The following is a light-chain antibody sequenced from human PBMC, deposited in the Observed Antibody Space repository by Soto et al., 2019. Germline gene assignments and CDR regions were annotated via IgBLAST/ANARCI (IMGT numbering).Light chain of an antibody. Sequence: EIVLTQSPDILSLSPGDRATLSCRASQSVTSDFFVWYQQKPGQAPRLLFYGASSRATGIPDRFSGSGSGTDFILTISRLEPEDFAVYYCQHYDNTPPSVTFGPGTKVDIK. CDR1: QSVTSDF. J-gene: IGKJ3*01. CDR3: QHYDNTPPSVT. CDR2: GAS. V-gene: IGKV3-20*01.